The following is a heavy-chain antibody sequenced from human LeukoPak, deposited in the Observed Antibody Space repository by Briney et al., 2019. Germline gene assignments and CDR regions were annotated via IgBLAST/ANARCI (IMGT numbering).Heavy chain of an antibody. D-gene: IGHD1-26*01. CDR3: ARGIHSGTYRVTHYGMDV. CDR2: MNPNSGNT. J-gene: IGHJ6*02. V-gene: IGHV1-8*01. CDR1: GYTFTNYD. Sequence: GASVKVSCKASGYTFTNYDINWVRQATGQGLEWMGWMNPNSGNTGYAQRLQGRVIMTRNTSISTAYMELSSLRSEDTAVYYCARGIHSGTYRVTHYGMDVWGQGTTVTVSS.